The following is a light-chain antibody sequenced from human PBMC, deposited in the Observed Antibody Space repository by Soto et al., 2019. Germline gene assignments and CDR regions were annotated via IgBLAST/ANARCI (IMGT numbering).Light chain of an antibody. V-gene: IGLV1-40*01. CDR3: QSYDSSLRGWV. J-gene: IGLJ3*02. Sequence: QPVLTQPPSVSGAPGQRVTISCTESSSNIGAGYDVHWYQQLPGTAPKLLIYGNSNRPSGVPDRFSGSKSGTSASLAITGLQAEDESDYYCQSYDSSLRGWVFGGGTKLTVL. CDR1: SSNIGAGYD. CDR2: GNS.